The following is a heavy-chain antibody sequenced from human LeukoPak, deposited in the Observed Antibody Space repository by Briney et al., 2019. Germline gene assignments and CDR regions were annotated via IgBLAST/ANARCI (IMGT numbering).Heavy chain of an antibody. CDR3: VKDGAQPGYHFDL. CDR1: GFNFNDFA. D-gene: IGHD3/OR15-3a*01. V-gene: IGHV3-23*01. J-gene: IGHJ4*02. Sequence: GGSLRLSCVASGFNFNDFAMSWVRQLPGKGLEWISGITDNGGDTYHVDSVKGRFSISRDNVRSILYLQMHDLGAEDTAVYFCVKDGAQPGYHFDLWGRGALVSVSS. CDR2: ITDNGGDT.